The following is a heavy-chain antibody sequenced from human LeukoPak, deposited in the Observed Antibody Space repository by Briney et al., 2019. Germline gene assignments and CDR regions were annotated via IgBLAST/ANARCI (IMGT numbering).Heavy chain of an antibody. CDR1: GYSFTSYW. D-gene: IGHD2-2*01. Sequence: GESLKISCKGSGYSFTSYWIGWVRQMPGKVLEWMGIIYPGDSDTRYSPSFQGQVTISADKSIGTAYLQWSSLKASDTAMYQGASHLRYCSSTSCPHGDWFDPWGQGTLVTVSS. V-gene: IGHV5-51*01. CDR2: IYPGDSDT. J-gene: IGHJ5*02. CDR3: ASHLRYCSSTSCPHGDWFDP.